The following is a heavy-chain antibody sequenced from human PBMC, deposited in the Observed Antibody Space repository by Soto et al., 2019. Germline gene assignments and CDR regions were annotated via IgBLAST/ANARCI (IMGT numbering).Heavy chain of an antibody. V-gene: IGHV1-8*01. D-gene: IGHD5-12*01. CDR2: MNPNSGNT. CDR1: GYTFTSYD. Sequence: ASVKVSCKASGYTFTSYDINWVRQATGQGLEWMGWMNPNSGNTGYAQKFQGRVTMTRNTSISTAYMELSSLRSEDTAVYYCARGPTKYSGYEDYYYYYMDVWGKGTTVTVSS. J-gene: IGHJ6*03. CDR3: ARGPTKYSGYEDYYYYYMDV.